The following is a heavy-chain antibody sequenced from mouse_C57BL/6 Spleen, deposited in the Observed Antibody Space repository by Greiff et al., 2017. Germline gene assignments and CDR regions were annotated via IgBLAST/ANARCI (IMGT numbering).Heavy chain of an antibody. CDR2: INPYNGDT. CDR3: ARFYDGYYEGVFDY. CDR1: GYSFTGYF. V-gene: IGHV1-20*01. Sequence: EVQLQRSGPELVKPGDSVKISCKASGYSFTGYFMNWVMQSHGKSLEWIGRINPYNGDTFYNQKFKGKATLTVDKSSSTAHMELRSLTSEDSAVYYYARFYDGYYEGVFDYWGQGTTLTVSS. D-gene: IGHD2-3*01. J-gene: IGHJ2*01.